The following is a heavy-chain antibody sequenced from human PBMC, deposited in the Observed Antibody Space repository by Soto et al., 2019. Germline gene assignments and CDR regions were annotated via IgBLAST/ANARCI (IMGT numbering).Heavy chain of an antibody. CDR3: ARGLFSETHYSGGWYFFDY. V-gene: IGHV4-30-4*01. D-gene: IGHD1-26*01. Sequence: SETLSLTCTVSGCSISSGDYYWGWVRQPPGKGLEWIGYIYYSGSTYYNPSLKSRITISVDTSNNQFSLKLSSVTAADTAVYYCARGLFSETHYSGGWYFFDYWGQGTLVTVSS. CDR1: GCSISSGDYY. CDR2: IYYSGST. J-gene: IGHJ4*02.